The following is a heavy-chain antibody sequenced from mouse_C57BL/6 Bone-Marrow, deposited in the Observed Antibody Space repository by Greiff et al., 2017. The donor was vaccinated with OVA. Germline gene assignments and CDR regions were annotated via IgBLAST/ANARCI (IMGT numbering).Heavy chain of an antibody. V-gene: IGHV1-4*01. CDR2: IDPSNDYT. J-gene: IGHJ2*01. CDR3: TRGYCFDC. CDR1: GYTFTSYT. Sequence: QVQLQQSGAELARPGASVKMSCKASGYTFTSYTIHWVKQRPGQGLEWIGYIDPSNDYTNYNQKFKGKATLTADKSSSTAYMQLSSLTSEDSAVYYCTRGYCFDCWGQGTTLTVSS.